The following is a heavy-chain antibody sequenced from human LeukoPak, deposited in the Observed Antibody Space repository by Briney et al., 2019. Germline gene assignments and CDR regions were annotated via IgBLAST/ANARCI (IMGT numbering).Heavy chain of an antibody. Sequence: GGSLRLSCAASGFTFSSYWMSWVRQAPGKGLGWVSYISSSGSTIYYADSVKGRFTISRDNAKNSLYLQMNSLRVEDTAVYYCARLFYYDSSGVYGMDVWGQGTTVTVSS. J-gene: IGHJ6*02. CDR3: ARLFYYDSSGVYGMDV. CDR2: ISSSGSTI. D-gene: IGHD3-22*01. V-gene: IGHV3-48*04. CDR1: GFTFSSYW.